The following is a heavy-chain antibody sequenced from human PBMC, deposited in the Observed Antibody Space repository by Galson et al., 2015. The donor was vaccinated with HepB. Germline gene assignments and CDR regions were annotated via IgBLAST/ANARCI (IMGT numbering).Heavy chain of an antibody. Sequence: SVKVSCKASGYTFTSYAMHWVRQAPGQRLEWMGWINAGNGNTKYSQKFQGRVTITRDTSASTAYMELSSLRSEDTAVYYCARGPYCGGDCYHFDYWGQGTLVTVSS. CDR1: GYTFTSYA. CDR2: INAGNGNT. J-gene: IGHJ4*02. V-gene: IGHV1-3*01. CDR3: ARGPYCGGDCYHFDY. D-gene: IGHD2-21*01.